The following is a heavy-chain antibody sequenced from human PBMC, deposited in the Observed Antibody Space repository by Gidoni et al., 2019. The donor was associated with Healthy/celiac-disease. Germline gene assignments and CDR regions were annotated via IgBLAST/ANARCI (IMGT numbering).Heavy chain of an antibody. D-gene: IGHD3-9*01. J-gene: IGHJ6*03. CDR1: GYTFTSYD. CDR2: MNPNSGNT. Sequence: QVQLVQSGAEVKKPGASVKVSCKASGYTFTSYDINWVRQATGQGLEWMGWMNPNSGNTGYAQKFQGRVTMTRNTSISTAYMELSSLRSEDTAVYYCARGNNLNVLRYFDWLPLSPYYYYYMDVWGKGTTVTVSS. CDR3: ARGNNLNVLRYFDWLPLSPYYYYYMDV. V-gene: IGHV1-8*01.